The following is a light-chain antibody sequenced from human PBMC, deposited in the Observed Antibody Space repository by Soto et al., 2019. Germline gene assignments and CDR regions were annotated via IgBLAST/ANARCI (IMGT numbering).Light chain of an antibody. Sequence: DIQMTQSPSSVSAYVGDRVTITCRASQGISNWLAWYQQKAGKAPNLLIFDASILQSGVPSRFSGSGSGTDFTLTISSLKPEDFGTYYCQQAKSFPTTFGGGTKVEI. V-gene: IGKV1-12*01. J-gene: IGKJ4*01. CDR1: QGISNW. CDR2: DAS. CDR3: QQAKSFPTT.